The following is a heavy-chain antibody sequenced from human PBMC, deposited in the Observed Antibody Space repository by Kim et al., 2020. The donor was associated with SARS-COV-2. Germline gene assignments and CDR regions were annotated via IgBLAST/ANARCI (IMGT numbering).Heavy chain of an antibody. CDR3: AAVLYGSGSYYNPGDY. CDR2: IVVGSGNT. J-gene: IGHJ4*02. Sequence: SVKVSCKASGFTFTSSAVQWVRQARGQRLEWIGWIVVGSGNTNYAQKFQERVTITRDMSTSTAYMELSSLRSEDTAVYYCAAVLYGSGSYYNPGDYWGQGTLVTVSS. CDR1: GFTFTSSA. D-gene: IGHD3-10*01. V-gene: IGHV1-58*01.